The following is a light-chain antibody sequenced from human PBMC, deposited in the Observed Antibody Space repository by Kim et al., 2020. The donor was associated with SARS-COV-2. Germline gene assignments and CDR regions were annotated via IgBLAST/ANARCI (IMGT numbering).Light chain of an antibody. J-gene: IGKJ2*01. CDR3: QQYDASPYT. CDR1: QSVSSIY. CDR2: AAS. Sequence: LSPGERVTLSCRASQSVSSIYLAWYQQKPGQAPRPVIYAASSRATGIPDRFSGSGSGTDFTLTISRLEPEDFAVYYCQQYDASPYTFGQGTKLEI. V-gene: IGKV3-20*01.